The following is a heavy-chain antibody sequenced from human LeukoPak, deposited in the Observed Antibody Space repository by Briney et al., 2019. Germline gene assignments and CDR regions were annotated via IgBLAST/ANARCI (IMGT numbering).Heavy chain of an antibody. Sequence: ASVKVSCKASGYTFTSYGISWVRQAPGQGLEWMGWISAYNGNTNYAQKLQGRVTMTTDTSTSTAYMELRSLRSDDTAVYYCARFRRATIRREEYYFDYWGQGTLVTVSS. D-gene: IGHD5-12*01. CDR2: ISAYNGNT. J-gene: IGHJ4*02. CDR3: ARFRRATIRREEYYFDY. V-gene: IGHV1-18*01. CDR1: GYTFTSYG.